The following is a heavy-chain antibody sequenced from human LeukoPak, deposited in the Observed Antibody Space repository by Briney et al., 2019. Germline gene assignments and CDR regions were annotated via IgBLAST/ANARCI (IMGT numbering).Heavy chain of an antibody. Sequence: ASVKVSCKASGGTFSSYAISWVRQAPGQGLEWMGRIIPIFGIANYAQKFQGRVTITADKSTSTAYMELSSLRPEDTAVYYCARSHQYYYDSSGYYPLMNWGQGTLVTVSP. J-gene: IGHJ4*02. CDR2: IIPIFGIA. CDR1: GGTFSSYA. D-gene: IGHD3-22*01. V-gene: IGHV1-69*04. CDR3: ARSHQYYYDSSGYYPLMN.